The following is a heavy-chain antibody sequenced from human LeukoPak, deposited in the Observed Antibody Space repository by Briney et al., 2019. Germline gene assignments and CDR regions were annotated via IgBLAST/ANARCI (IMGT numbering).Heavy chain of an antibody. CDR1: GFTVSSNY. CDR3: ARVVHSSGYTIDY. V-gene: IGHV3-66*01. CDR2: IYSGGST. J-gene: IGHJ4*02. D-gene: IGHD3-22*01. Sequence: PGGSLRLSCAASGFTVSSNYMSWVRQAPGKGLEWVSVIYSGGSTHYADSVKGRFTISRDNSKNTVYLQMNSLRAEDTAVYYCARVVHSSGYTIDYWGQGTLVTVSS.